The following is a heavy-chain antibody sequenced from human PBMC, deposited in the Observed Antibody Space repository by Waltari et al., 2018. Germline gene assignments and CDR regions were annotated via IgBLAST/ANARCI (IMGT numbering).Heavy chain of an antibody. CDR1: GFTFSNYA. J-gene: IGHJ4*02. V-gene: IGHV3-23*04. CDR3: AKSDRFGGVVVGFDY. D-gene: IGHD3-16*02. CDR2: ISGSGGNT. Sequence: EVQLVESGGGLVQPGGSLRLSWAASGFTFSNYAMRWVRQDPGKGLEWVSAISGSGGNTYYADSVKGRFTISRDNSKNTVYLQMNSLRAEDTAVYYCAKSDRFGGVVVGFDYWGQGTLVTVSS.